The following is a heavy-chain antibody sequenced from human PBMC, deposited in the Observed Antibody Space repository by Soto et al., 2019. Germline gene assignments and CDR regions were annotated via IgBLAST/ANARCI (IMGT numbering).Heavy chain of an antibody. CDR3: ARSLTGTYYYYGMDV. V-gene: IGHV1-69*12. Sequence: QVQLVQSGAEVKKPGSSVKVSCKASGGTFSSYAINWVRQAPGQGLEWMGGIIPIFGTADYAQKFQGRVTITAYESTSTAYMELSSLRSEATAVYYCARSLTGTYYYYGMDVWGPGTTVTVSS. CDR2: IIPIFGTA. CDR1: GGTFSSYA. D-gene: IGHD1-20*01. J-gene: IGHJ6*02.